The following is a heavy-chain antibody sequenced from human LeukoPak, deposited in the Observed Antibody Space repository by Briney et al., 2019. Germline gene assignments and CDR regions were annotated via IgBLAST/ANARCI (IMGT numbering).Heavy chain of an antibody. CDR3: ARTYCGGDCYYSYFDY. Sequence: GESLKISCKGSGYSFTTYWIGRVRQMPGKGLEWMGIIYPGDSDVRYSPSFQGQVTISADKSISTAYLQWSSLEASDTAMYYCARTYCGGDCYYSYFDYWGQGTLVTVSS. CDR1: GYSFTTYW. V-gene: IGHV5-51*01. J-gene: IGHJ4*02. D-gene: IGHD2-21*02. CDR2: IYPGDSDV.